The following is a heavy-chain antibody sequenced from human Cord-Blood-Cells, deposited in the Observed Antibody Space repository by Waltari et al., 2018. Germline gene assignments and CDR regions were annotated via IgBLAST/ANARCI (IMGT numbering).Heavy chain of an antibody. CDR2: IYYSGST. Sequence: QLQLQASGPGLVKPSETLSLTCTVSGGSISSSSYYWGWIRQPPGKGLEWIGSIYYSGSTYYNPSLKSRVTISVDTSKNQFSLKLSSVTAADTAVYYCARYGSGSSYYYYYGMDVWGQGTTVTVSS. D-gene: IGHD3-10*01. CDR1: GGSISSSSYY. CDR3: ARYGSGSSYYYYYGMDV. J-gene: IGHJ6*02. V-gene: IGHV4-39*01.